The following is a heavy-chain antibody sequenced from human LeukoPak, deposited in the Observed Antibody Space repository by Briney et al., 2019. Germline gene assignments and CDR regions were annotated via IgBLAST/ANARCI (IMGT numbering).Heavy chain of an antibody. CDR3: AKDATEAGQVGRKYLDC. V-gene: IGHV3-23*01. J-gene: IGHJ4*02. CDR2: ITGSGANT. CDR1: GFTFNSYT. D-gene: IGHD6-13*01. Sequence: AGGSLRPSCAASGFTFNSYTMTWVRQAPGKGREWVSGITGSGANTYYADAVKGRFTTSRDNSKNTLYLQTNSLRAEDTAVYYCAKDATEAGQVGRKYLDCWGQGTLVTVSS.